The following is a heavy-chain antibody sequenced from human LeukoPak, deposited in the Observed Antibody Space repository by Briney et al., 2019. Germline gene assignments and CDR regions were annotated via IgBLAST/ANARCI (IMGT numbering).Heavy chain of an antibody. Sequence: GGSLRLSCAASGFTFSSYAMSWVRQAPGKGLEWVSAISGSGGSTYYADSVKGRFTISRDNAKNSLFLQMNSLRAEDTAVYYCARSYGSGSSPLDYWGQGTLVTVSS. CDR3: ARSYGSGSSPLDY. J-gene: IGHJ4*02. D-gene: IGHD3-10*01. CDR1: GFTFSSYA. V-gene: IGHV3-23*01. CDR2: ISGSGGST.